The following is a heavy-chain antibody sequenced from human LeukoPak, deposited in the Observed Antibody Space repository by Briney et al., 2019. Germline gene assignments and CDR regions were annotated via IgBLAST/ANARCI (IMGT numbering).Heavy chain of an antibody. D-gene: IGHD5-24*01. Sequence: GGSLRLSCEASGFTLSRYWMTWVRQAPGRGLELVASIKQDGSEKYYVDSVKGRFTISRDNAKNSLYPQMNSLRVEDTAVYYCARDRDYYNSPFDYWGQGTLVTVSS. CDR1: GFTLSRYW. V-gene: IGHV3-7*01. CDR2: IKQDGSEK. J-gene: IGHJ4*02. CDR3: ARDRDYYNSPFDY.